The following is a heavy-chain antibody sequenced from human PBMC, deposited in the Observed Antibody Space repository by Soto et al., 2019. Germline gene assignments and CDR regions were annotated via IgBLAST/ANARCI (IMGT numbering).Heavy chain of an antibody. D-gene: IGHD6-13*01. V-gene: IGHV1-69*13. J-gene: IGHJ6*02. Sequence: ASMKVSCKVSGGTFSSYFINWVRQAPGQGLEWVGEIIPVFGTASYAEKFQGRVTITADESTXXXXXXXXXXXXXXXXXXYCARETPSTAAAYYYYGLDVWGQGTTVTVSS. CDR2: IIPVFGTA. CDR3: ARETPSTAAAYYYYGLDV. CDR1: GGTFSSYF.